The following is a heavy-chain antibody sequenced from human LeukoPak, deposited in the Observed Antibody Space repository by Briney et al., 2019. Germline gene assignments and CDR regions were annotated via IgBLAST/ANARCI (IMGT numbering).Heavy chain of an antibody. V-gene: IGHV1-46*01. CDR3: ARGSCIAVAGRSWSYGMDV. CDR2: INPSGGST. Sequence: SVKVSCKASGYTFTSYYMHWVRQAPGQGLEWMGIINPSGGSTSYAQKFQGRVTMTRDTSTSTVYMELSSLRSEDTAVYYCARGSCIAVAGRSWSYGMDVWGQGTTVTVSS. CDR1: GYTFTSYY. J-gene: IGHJ6*02. D-gene: IGHD6-19*01.